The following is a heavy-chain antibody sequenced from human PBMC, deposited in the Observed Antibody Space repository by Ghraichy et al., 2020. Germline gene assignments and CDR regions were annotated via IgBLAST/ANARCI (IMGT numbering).Heavy chain of an antibody. V-gene: IGHV4-4*09. CDR3: ASVPATRDNWFDP. CDR1: GGSISSYY. Sequence: ESLNISCTVSGGSISSYYWSWIRQPPGKGLEWIGFIYTSGSTSYNPSLKSRVTISVDTSKNQFSLKLTSVTAADTAVYYCASVPATRDNWFDPWGQGTLVTVSS. CDR2: IYTSGST. D-gene: IGHD2-2*01. J-gene: IGHJ5*02.